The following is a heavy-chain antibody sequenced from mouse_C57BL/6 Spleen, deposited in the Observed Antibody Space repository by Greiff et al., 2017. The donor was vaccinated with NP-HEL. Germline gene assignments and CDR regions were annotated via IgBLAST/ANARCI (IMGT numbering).Heavy chain of an antibody. D-gene: IGHD5-1*01. J-gene: IGHJ2*01. CDR3: TRGGGGVLYYFDY. Sequence: EVQLVESGEGLVKPGGSLKLSCAASGFTFSSYAMSWVRQTPEKRLEWVAYISSGGDYIYYADTVKGRFTISRDNARNTLNVQMSSLKSENAAVYCCTRGGGGVLYYFDYWGQGTTLTVSS. CDR1: GFTFSSYA. CDR2: ISSGGDYI. V-gene: IGHV5-9-1*02.